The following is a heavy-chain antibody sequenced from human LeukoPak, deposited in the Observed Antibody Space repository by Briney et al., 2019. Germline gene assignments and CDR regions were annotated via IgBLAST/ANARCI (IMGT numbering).Heavy chain of an antibody. V-gene: IGHV1-2*06. CDR1: GYTFTGYH. D-gene: IGHD2-2*01. J-gene: IGHJ4*02. CDR2: INPNSGDT. Sequence: ASVKVSCKASGYTFTGYHMHWVRQAPGQGLEWMGRINPNSGDTNYAQKFQGRVTMTRDTSISTAYMELSRLRSDDTAVYYCARDYCSSTSCLFDHWGQGTLVTVSS. CDR3: ARDYCSSTSCLFDH.